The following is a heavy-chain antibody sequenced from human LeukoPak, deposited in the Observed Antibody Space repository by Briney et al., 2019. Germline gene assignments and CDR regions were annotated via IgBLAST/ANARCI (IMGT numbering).Heavy chain of an antibody. V-gene: IGHV1-24*01. CDR2: FDPEDGET. Sequence: GASVKVSFKVSGYTLTELSMHWVRQAPGKGLEWMGGFDPEDGETIYAQKFQGRVTVTEDTSTDTAYMELSSLRSEDTAVYYCATGVFRSLVDYWARESWSPSP. J-gene: IGHJ4*02. CDR3: ATGVFRSLVDY. CDR1: GYTLTELS. D-gene: IGHD3-3*01.